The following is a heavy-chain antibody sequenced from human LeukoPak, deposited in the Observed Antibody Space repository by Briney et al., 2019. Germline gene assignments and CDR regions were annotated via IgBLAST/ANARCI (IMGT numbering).Heavy chain of an antibody. J-gene: IGHJ4*02. Sequence: SETLSLTCTVSGGSISSYYWSWIRQPAGKGLEWIGRIYTSGSTNYNPSLKSRVTMSVDTSKNQFSLKLSSATAADTAVYYCASTHYGSGSYRFDYWGQGTLVTVSS. CDR3: ASTHYGSGSYRFDY. D-gene: IGHD3-10*01. CDR2: IYTSGST. CDR1: GGSISSYY. V-gene: IGHV4-4*07.